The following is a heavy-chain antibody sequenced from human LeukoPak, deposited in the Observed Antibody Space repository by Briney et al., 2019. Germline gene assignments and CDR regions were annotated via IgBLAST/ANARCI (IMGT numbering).Heavy chain of an antibody. Sequence: SETLSLTCAVYGGSFSGYYWGWIRQPPGKGLEWIGSIYHSGRTFYNPSLKSRVTISVDTSKNQFSLKLSSVTAADTAVYYCARGGSITMVRSFDYWGQGTLVTVSS. CDR1: GGSFSGYY. CDR3: ARGGSITMVRSFDY. V-gene: IGHV4-34*01. D-gene: IGHD3-10*01. CDR2: IYHSGRT. J-gene: IGHJ4*02.